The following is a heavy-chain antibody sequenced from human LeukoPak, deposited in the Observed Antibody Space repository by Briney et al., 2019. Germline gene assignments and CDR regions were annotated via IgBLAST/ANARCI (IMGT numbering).Heavy chain of an antibody. CDR1: GYTFTGYY. CDR3: ASRGVNYCDSSGYPPPMWD. J-gene: IGHJ4*02. CDR2: INPNSGGT. Sequence: ASVKVSCKASGYTFTGYYMHWVRQAPGQGLEWMGRINPNSGGTNYAQKFQGRVTMTGDTSISTAYMELSRLRSDDTAVYYCASRGVNYCDSSGYPPPMWDWGQGTLVTVSS. V-gene: IGHV1-2*06. D-gene: IGHD3-22*01.